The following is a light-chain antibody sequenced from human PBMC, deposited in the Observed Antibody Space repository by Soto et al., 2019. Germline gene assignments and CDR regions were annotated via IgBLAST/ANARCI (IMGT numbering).Light chain of an antibody. Sequence: EVVVTQSPDTLALAPGETATLSCRASQSVDRDVAWYQQKLGQAPRLLIYDAYTRATGGGDRLTGRGPSTDFSLTITSLEPEDFAVYYCQQRGKWPSTFGPGTKVDI. V-gene: IGKV3-11*01. J-gene: IGKJ2*02. CDR1: QSVDRD. CDR2: DAY. CDR3: QQRGKWPST.